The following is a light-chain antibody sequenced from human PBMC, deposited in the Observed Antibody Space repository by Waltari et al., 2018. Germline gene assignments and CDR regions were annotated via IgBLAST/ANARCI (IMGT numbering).Light chain of an antibody. J-gene: IGLJ1*01. CDR1: SSDVGGYKY. Sequence: QSALTQPASVSGSPGQSINISCTGTSSDVGGYKYVSWYQQHPDKAHKLMLYDVNNRPSGFSNRFSGSKSGNTASLTISSLQAEDEADYYCSSYTSSTIPVFGTGTKVTVL. V-gene: IGLV2-14*03. CDR3: SSYTSSTIPV. CDR2: DVN.